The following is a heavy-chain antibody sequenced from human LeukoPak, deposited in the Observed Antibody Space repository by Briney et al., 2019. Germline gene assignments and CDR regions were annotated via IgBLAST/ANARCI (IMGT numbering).Heavy chain of an antibody. Sequence: GESLRLSCAASGFTFSSYAMSWVRQAPGKGLEWVAFIRYDGSNKYYADSVKGRFTISRDNSKNTLYLQMNSLRAEDTAVYYCAQNWNHFDYWGQGTLVTVSS. CDR3: AQNWNHFDY. D-gene: IGHD1-1*01. CDR1: GFTFSSYA. CDR2: IRYDGSNK. V-gene: IGHV3-30*02. J-gene: IGHJ4*02.